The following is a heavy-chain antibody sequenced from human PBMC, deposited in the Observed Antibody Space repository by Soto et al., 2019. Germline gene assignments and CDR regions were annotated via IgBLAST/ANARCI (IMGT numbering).Heavy chain of an antibody. J-gene: IGHJ6*02. Sequence: ASVKVSCKASGGTFSSYAISCVRQAPGQGLEWMGGIIPIFGTANYAQKFQGRVTITADESTSTAYMELSSLRSEDTAVYYCARDKKPAAIRYYYYGMDVWGQGTTVTVSS. CDR2: IIPIFGTA. V-gene: IGHV1-69*13. D-gene: IGHD2-2*01. CDR1: GGTFSSYA. CDR3: ARDKKPAAIRYYYYGMDV.